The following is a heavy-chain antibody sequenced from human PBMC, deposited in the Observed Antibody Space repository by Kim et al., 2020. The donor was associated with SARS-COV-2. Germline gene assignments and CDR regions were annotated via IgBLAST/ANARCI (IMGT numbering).Heavy chain of an antibody. V-gene: IGHV3-30*18. J-gene: IGHJ4*02. CDR1: GFTFSSYG. Sequence: GGSLRLSCAASGFTFSSYGMHWVRQAPGKGLEWVAVISYDGSNKYYADSVKGRFTISRDNSKNTLYLQMNSLRAEDTAVYYCAKGGQQLVRCGAKYWGQGTLVTVSS. CDR3: AKGGQQLVRCGAKY. D-gene: IGHD6-13*01. CDR2: ISYDGSNK.